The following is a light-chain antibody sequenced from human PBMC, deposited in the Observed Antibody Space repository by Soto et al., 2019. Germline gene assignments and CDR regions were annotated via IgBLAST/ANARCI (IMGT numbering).Light chain of an antibody. CDR2: GNS. CDR3: QSYDSRLSAHVV. CDR1: SSNIGAGYD. V-gene: IGLV1-40*01. Sequence: QSVLTQPPSVSGAPGQRVTISCTGSSSNIGAGYDVHWYQQLPGTAPKLLIYGNSNRPSGVPDRFSGSKSRTSASHAITGLQAEDEADYYCQSYDSRLSAHVVFGGGTKLTV. J-gene: IGLJ2*01.